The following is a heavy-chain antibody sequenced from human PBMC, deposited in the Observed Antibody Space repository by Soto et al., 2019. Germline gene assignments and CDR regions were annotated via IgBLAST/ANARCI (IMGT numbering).Heavy chain of an antibody. CDR3: ARGIYDFWSGYYTGYYYYYMDV. D-gene: IGHD3-3*01. CDR2: IYYSGST. CDR1: GGSISSYY. J-gene: IGHJ6*03. V-gene: IGHV4-59*01. Sequence: SETLSLTCTVSGGSISSYYWSWIRQPPGKGLEWIGYIYYSGSTNYNPSLKSRVTISVDTSKNQFSLKLSSVTAADTAVYYCARGIYDFWSGYYTGYYYYYMDVWGKGTTVTVSS.